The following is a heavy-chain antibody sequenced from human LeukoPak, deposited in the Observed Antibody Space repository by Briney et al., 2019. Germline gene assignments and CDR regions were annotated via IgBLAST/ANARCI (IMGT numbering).Heavy chain of an antibody. J-gene: IGHJ4*02. V-gene: IGHV3-21*04. CDR2: ISSSSSYI. CDR3: ARGRGGLRFDGYDY. D-gene: IGHD5-12*01. CDR1: EFTFSSYN. Sequence: GGSLRLSCAASEFTFSSYNMNWVRQAPGKGLEWVSSISSSSSYIYYADSVKGRFTISRDNAKNSLYLQMNSLRAEDTAVYYCARGRGGLRFDGYDYWGQGTLVTVSS.